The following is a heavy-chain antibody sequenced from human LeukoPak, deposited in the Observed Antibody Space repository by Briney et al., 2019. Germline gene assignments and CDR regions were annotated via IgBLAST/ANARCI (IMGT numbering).Heavy chain of an antibody. CDR3: AKDRGDYYGSGTYFEY. D-gene: IGHD3-10*01. Sequence: GGSLRLSCAASGFTFSSYWMSWVRQAPGKGLEWVANIKQDGSEKYYVDSVKGRFTISRDNAKNSLYLQMNSLRAEDTAVYYCAKDRGDYYGSGTYFEYWGQGTLVTVSS. V-gene: IGHV3-7*01. J-gene: IGHJ4*02. CDR2: IKQDGSEK. CDR1: GFTFSSYW.